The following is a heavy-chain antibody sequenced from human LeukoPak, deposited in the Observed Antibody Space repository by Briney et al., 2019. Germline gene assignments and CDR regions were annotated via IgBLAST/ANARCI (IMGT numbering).Heavy chain of an antibody. J-gene: IGHJ6*02. Sequence: PSETLSLTCTVSGGSISSSSYYWGWIRQPPGKGLEWIGSIYYSGSTYYNPSLKSRVTISVDTSKNQFSLKLSSVTAADTAVYYCARHGDYGGYYYYYYGMDVWGQGTTVTVSS. CDR3: ARHGDYGGYYYYYYGMDV. CDR1: GGSISSSSYY. CDR2: IYYSGST. V-gene: IGHV4-39*01. D-gene: IGHD4-17*01.